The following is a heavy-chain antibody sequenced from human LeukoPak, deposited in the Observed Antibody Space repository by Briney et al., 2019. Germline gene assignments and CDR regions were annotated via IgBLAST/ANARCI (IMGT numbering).Heavy chain of an antibody. CDR3: ARDRYYYDSSGYLFDY. J-gene: IGHJ4*02. Sequence: PSGTLSLTCAVSGGSISGSNWWSWVRQPPGKGLEWIGEIYHSGSTNYNPSLKSRVTISVDKSKNQFSLKLSSVTAADTAVYYCARDRYYYDSSGYLFDYWGQGTLVTVSS. D-gene: IGHD3-22*01. CDR2: IYHSGST. CDR1: GGSISGSNW. V-gene: IGHV4-4*02.